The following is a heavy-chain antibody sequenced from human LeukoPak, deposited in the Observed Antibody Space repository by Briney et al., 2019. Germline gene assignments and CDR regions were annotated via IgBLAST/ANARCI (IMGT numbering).Heavy chain of an antibody. CDR2: IYTVDSDT. CDR1: GYSFTNCW. J-gene: IGHJ4*01. CDR3: ARGGSGWYFDY. D-gene: IGHD6-19*01. Sequence: GESLKISCKGSGYSFTNCWIGWVRQKPGKGLEYMGIIYTVDSDTRYSPSFQGQVTISVDKSINTAYLQWTTLKASDTAMYYCARGGSGWYFDYWGHGSLVTVSS. V-gene: IGHV5-51*01.